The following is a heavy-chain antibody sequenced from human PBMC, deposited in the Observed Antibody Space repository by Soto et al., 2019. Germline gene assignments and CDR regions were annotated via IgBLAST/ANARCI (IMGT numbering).Heavy chain of an antibody. CDR3: ATVTRSGWD. V-gene: IGHV3-21*01. CDR1: GFTFSSYS. D-gene: IGHD6-19*01. CDR2: ISGSSRYI. J-gene: IGHJ4*02. Sequence: EVQLVESGGGLVKPGGSLRVSCAASGFTFSSYSMNWVRQAPGKGLEWVSSISGSSRYIYCADAVKGRFTISRDNAKNSLYLQMNSLRVEDTAVYYCATVTRSGWDWGQGTLVTVSS.